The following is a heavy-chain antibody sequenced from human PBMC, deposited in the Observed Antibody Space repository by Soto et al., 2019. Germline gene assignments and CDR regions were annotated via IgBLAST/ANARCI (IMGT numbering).Heavy chain of an antibody. D-gene: IGHD5-12*01. CDR1: GFTFSSYA. J-gene: IGHJ4*02. V-gene: IGHV3-23*01. Sequence: EVQLLESGGGLVQPGGSLRLSCAASGFTFSSYAMSWVRQAPGKGLEWGSAISGSGGSTYYADSVKGRFTISRDNSKNTLYLQMKSLRAEDTAVYYCAKDIPNIVATPVWGQGTLVTVSS. CDR3: AKDIPNIVATPV. CDR2: ISGSGGST.